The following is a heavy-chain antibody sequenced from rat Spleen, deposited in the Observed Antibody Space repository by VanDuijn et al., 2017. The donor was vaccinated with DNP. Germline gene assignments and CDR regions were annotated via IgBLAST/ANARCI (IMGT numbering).Heavy chain of an antibody. D-gene: IGHD2-1*01. J-gene: IGHJ2*01. CDR2: ISPSGRST. CDR3: ATHLHTYLGSYFDY. Sequence: EVQLVESGGGLVQPGRSLKLSCAASGLTFSNYGMHWIRQAPTNGLEWVASISPSGRSTYYRDSVKGRFTISRDNAQNTLYLQVDSLRSEDTATYYCATHLHTYLGSYFDYWGQGVMVTVSS. CDR1: GLTFSNYG. V-gene: IGHV5-19*01.